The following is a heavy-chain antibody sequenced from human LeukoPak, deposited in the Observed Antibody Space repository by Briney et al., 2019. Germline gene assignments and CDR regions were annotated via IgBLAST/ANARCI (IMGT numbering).Heavy chain of an antibody. D-gene: IGHD6-13*01. CDR2: ISGSGGST. J-gene: IGHJ4*02. Sequence: GGSLRLSCTATGFAFSSYAMSWVRQAPGKGLEWVSAISGSGGSTYYAASVKGRFTISRDNSKNTLYLQMNSLRAEDTAVYYCAKDLSIAAAGPLDYWGQGTLVTVSS. CDR3: AKDLSIAAAGPLDY. V-gene: IGHV3-23*01. CDR1: GFAFSSYA.